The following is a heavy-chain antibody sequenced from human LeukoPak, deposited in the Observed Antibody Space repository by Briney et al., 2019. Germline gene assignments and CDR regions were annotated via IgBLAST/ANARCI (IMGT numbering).Heavy chain of an antibody. CDR3: ARGGGLNYYYYYMDV. CDR2: IYYSGST. CDR1: GGSISSYY. J-gene: IGHJ6*03. V-gene: IGHV4-59*01. Sequence: SETLSLTCIVSGGSISSYYWSWLRQPPGKGLEWIGYIYYSGSTNYNPSLKSRVTISVDTSKNQFSLKLSSVTAADTAVYYCARGGGLNYYYYYMDVWGKGTTVTISS. D-gene: IGHD3-16*01.